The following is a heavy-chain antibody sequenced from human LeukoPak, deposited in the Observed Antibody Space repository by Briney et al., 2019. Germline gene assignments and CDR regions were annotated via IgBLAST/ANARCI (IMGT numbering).Heavy chain of an antibody. CDR3: ATLAWPGVAGTDLSHYNAMDV. CDR2: INWNGGRI. Sequence: GRSLRLSCAAYGFTFIDYAMHWVRQAPGKGLEWVSGINWNGGRIDYADSVKGRFTISRDNAKNSLYLQMSSLRPEDTALFYCATLAWPGVAGTDLSHYNAMDVWGQGTTVTVSS. V-gene: IGHV3-9*01. D-gene: IGHD6-19*01. J-gene: IGHJ6*02. CDR1: GFTFIDYA.